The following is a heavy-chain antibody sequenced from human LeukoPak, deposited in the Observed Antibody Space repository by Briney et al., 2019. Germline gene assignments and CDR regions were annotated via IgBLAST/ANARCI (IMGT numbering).Heavy chain of an antibody. CDR3: ARVGATSYYYYMDV. V-gene: IGHV4-38-2*02. Sequence: PSETLSLTCTASGYSISSANYWGWIRQPPGKGLEWIGSIYHSGSTYYNPSLKSRVTISVDTSKKQFSLKLTSVTAADTAVYYCARVGATSYYYYMDVWGKGTTVTVSS. CDR2: IYHSGST. J-gene: IGHJ6*03. D-gene: IGHD1-26*01. CDR1: GYSISSANY.